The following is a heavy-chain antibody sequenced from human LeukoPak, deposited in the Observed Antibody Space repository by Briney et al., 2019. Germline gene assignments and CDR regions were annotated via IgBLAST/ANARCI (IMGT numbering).Heavy chain of an antibody. CDR2: INHSGST. D-gene: IGHD2-15*01. CDR3: ARGSLDCSGGSCYPIVDY. CDR1: GGSFSGYY. V-gene: IGHV4-34*01. J-gene: IGHJ4*02. Sequence: SETLSLTCAVYGGSFSGYYWSWIRQPPGKGLEWIGEINHSGSTNYNPSLKSRVTISVDTSKNQFSLKPSSVTAADTAVYYCARGSLDCSGGSCYPIVDYWGQGTLVTVSS.